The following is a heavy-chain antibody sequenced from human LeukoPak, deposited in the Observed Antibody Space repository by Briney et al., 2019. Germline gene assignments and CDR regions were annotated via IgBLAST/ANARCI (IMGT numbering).Heavy chain of an antibody. CDR1: GYTFSDYY. J-gene: IGHJ4*02. Sequence: GGSLRLSCAASGYTFSDYYMSWIRQAPGEGLEWVSCISSSGSTVYYADTVKGRFTISRDNAKNSLYLEMNSRRAEETALDYCARCGDGYNTYYFDYWGQGTLVTVSS. CDR2: ISSSGSTV. CDR3: ARCGDGYNTYYFDY. D-gene: IGHD5-24*01. V-gene: IGHV3-11*01.